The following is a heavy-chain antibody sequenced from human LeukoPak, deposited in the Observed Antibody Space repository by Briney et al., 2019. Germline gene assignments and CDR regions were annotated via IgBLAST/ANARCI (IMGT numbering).Heavy chain of an antibody. Sequence: ASVTVSCKASGYTFTDYFIHWVRQAPGQGPEWMGWINPKSGGTHYAQRFQGRVTMTRDTSISTAYMELKRLTSDDTAVYYCVKETGRRYFYDSSGHLDYWGQGTLVIVSS. D-gene: IGHD3-22*01. CDR1: GYTFTDYF. J-gene: IGHJ4*02. CDR2: INPKSGGT. V-gene: IGHV1-2*02. CDR3: VKETGRRYFYDSSGHLDY.